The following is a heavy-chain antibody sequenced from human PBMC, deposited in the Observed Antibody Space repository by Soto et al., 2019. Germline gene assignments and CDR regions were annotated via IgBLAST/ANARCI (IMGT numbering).Heavy chain of an antibody. CDR2: IIPIFGTA. D-gene: IGHD2-21*02. V-gene: IGHV1-69*01. CDR3: AREAYCGGDCSWYFDY. J-gene: IGHJ4*02. Sequence: QVQLVQSGAEVKKPGSSVKVSCKASGGTFSSYAISWVRQAPGQGLEWMGGIIPIFGTANYAQKFQGRVTITADESTSTAYMELSSLTSEDTAVYYCAREAYCGGDCSWYFDYWGQGTLVTVSS. CDR1: GGTFSSYA.